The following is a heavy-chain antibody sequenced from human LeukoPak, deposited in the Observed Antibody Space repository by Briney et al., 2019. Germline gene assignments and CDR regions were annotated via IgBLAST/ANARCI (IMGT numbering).Heavy chain of an antibody. V-gene: IGHV3-23*01. J-gene: IGHJ4*02. CDR1: GFTFSSYA. Sequence: PGGSLRLSCAASGFTFSSYAMSWVRQAPGKGLEWVSAISGSGGSTYYADSVKGRFTISRDNSKNTLYLQMSSLRAEDTAVYYCAMSKEPTYYDILTGYHYGGHFDYWGQGTLVTVSS. CDR3: AMSKEPTYYDILTGYHYGGHFDY. CDR2: ISGSGGST. D-gene: IGHD3-9*01.